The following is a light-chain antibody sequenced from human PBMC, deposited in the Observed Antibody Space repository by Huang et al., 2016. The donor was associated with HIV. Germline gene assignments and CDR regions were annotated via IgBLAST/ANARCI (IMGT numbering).Light chain of an antibody. CDR2: GAS. V-gene: IGKV3-20*01. J-gene: IGKJ1*01. CDR3: QQYGGSPWT. CDR1: QSVSSSY. Sequence: EIVLTQSPGTLSLSPGERVTLSCRASQSVSSSYLAWYQQKPGQAPRLRIYGASSRATGIPDRFSGSGSGTDFTLTIGRLEPEDFAVYSCQQYGGSPWTFGQGTKVEIK.